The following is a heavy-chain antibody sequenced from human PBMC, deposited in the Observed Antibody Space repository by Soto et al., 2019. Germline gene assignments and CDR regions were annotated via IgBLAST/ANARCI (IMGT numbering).Heavy chain of an antibody. Sequence: QVQLVQSGAEVKKPGASVKVSCKASGYTFTSYYMHWVRQAPGQGLEWMGIINPSGGSTSYAQKFPGRVTMTRDTSTGTVYMERSSLRSEDTAVYYCAREGRDGYLYYWGQGTLVTVSS. CDR1: GYTFTSYY. D-gene: IGHD2-15*01. CDR3: AREGRDGYLYY. V-gene: IGHV1-46*01. J-gene: IGHJ4*02. CDR2: INPSGGST.